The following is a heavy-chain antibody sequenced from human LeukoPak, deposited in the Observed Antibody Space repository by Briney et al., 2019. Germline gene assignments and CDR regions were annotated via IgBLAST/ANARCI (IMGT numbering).Heavy chain of an antibody. Sequence: GASVKVSCKASGYTFTSYYMHWVRQAPGQGLEWMGIINPNSGNTGYAQKFQGRVTMTRNTSISTAYMELSSLRSEDTAVYYCARGQRVNSGYFPRVYYYYMDVWGKGTTVTISS. J-gene: IGHJ6*03. CDR2: INPNSGNT. CDR1: GYTFTSYY. V-gene: IGHV1-8*02. CDR3: ARGQRVNSGYFPRVYYYYMDV. D-gene: IGHD5-12*01.